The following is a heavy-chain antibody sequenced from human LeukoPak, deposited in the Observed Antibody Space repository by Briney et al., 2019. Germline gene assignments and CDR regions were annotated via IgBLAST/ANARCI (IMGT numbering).Heavy chain of an antibody. CDR1: GFTVSSNY. CDR2: IYSGGST. Sequence: GGSLRPSCAASGFTVSSNYMSWVRQAPGKGLEWVSVIYSGGSTYYADSVKGRFTISRDNSKNTLYLQMNSLRAEDTAVYYCARGVGYDILTGYFDYWGQGTLVTVSS. CDR3: ARGVGYDILTGYFDY. V-gene: IGHV3-66*02. J-gene: IGHJ4*02. D-gene: IGHD3-9*01.